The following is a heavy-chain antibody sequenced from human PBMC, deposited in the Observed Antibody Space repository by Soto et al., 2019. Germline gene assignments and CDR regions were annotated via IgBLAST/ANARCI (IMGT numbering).Heavy chain of an antibody. CDR1: GGSISSYY. CDR3: ARDGMTTGDT. V-gene: IGHV4-59*12. J-gene: IGHJ4*02. Sequence: SETPSLTCTVSGGSISSYYWSWIRQPPGKGLEWLAYIYRTGHTIYNPSLNSRATISLDEPNNQFSLHLTSVTAADAGVYFCARDGMTTGDTWGPGTLVTVSS. D-gene: IGHD2-21*02. CDR2: IYRTGHT.